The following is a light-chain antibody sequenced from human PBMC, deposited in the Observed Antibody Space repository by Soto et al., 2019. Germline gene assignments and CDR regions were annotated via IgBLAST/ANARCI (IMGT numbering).Light chain of an antibody. CDR1: QSVSSTY. CDR3: QQYDSSPYS. CDR2: AAS. V-gene: IGKV3-20*01. J-gene: IGKJ2*03. Sequence: EVVSTQSPGTLSLSPGERATLSCRASQSVSSTYFAWYQQKPGQAPRLLMYAASRRETGIPDTFSGSGSGTDFTLTISRLEPEDFAVYYCQQYDSSPYSFGQGTKVDIK.